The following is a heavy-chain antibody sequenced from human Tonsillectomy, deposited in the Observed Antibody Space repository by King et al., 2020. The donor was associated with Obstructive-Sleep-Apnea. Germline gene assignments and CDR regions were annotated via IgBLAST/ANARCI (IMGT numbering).Heavy chain of an antibody. J-gene: IGHJ3*02. CDR1: GVTFSSYA. CDR3: AKDLAFTGGWYSRAFDI. D-gene: IGHD6-19*01. CDR2: ISGSGGST. Sequence: VQLVESGGGLVQPGGSLRLSCAASGVTFSSYAMSWVRQAPGKGLEWVSAISGSGGSTYYADSVKGRFTISRDNSKNTLYLQMNSLRAEDTAVYYCAKDLAFTGGWYSRAFDIWGQGTMVTVSS. V-gene: IGHV3-23*04.